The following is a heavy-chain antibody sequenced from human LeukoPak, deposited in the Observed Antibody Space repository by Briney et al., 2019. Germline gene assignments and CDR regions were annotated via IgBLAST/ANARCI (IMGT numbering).Heavy chain of an antibody. J-gene: IGHJ6*03. D-gene: IGHD6-19*01. CDR3: ARVGSGWTYYYYYYMDV. V-gene: IGHV1-8*01. Sequence: ASVKVSCKASGYTFTSYDINWVRQATGQGVEWMGWMNPNSGNTGYAQKFQGRVTITRNTSISTAYMELSSLRSEGTAVYYCARVGSGWTYYYYYYMDVWGKGTTVTVSS. CDR2: MNPNSGNT. CDR1: GYTFTSYD.